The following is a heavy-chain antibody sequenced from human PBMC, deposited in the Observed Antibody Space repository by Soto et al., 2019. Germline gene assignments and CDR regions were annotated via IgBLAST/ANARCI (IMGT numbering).Heavy chain of an antibody. CDR1: GGSFTGNY. J-gene: IGHJ6*02. D-gene: IGHD1-26*01. CDR2: VNDSGST. V-gene: IGHV4-34*01. CDR3: ATDSATSYFGMDV. Sequence: SETLSLTCAVYGGSFTGNYRSWIRQPPGKGLEWIGEVNDSGSTNFNPSLKRRVTISVDTSKKQFTLKLTSVTAADTAVYYCATDSATSYFGMDVWGQGTTVTVSS.